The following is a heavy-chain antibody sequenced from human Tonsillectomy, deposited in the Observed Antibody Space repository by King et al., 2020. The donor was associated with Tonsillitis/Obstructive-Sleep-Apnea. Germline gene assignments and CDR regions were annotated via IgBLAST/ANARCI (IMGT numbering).Heavy chain of an antibody. J-gene: IGHJ6*02. Sequence: EVQLVESGGGLVQPGGSLRLSCAASGFIFSSYEMNWVRQAPGKGLEWVSYISSSGSTIYYADSVKGRFTISRDNAKNSLYLQMNSLRAEDTAVYYCAREEEVVTATYYYYYGMDVWGQGTTVTVSS. D-gene: IGHD2-21*02. V-gene: IGHV3-48*03. CDR2: ISSSGSTI. CDR1: GFIFSSYE. CDR3: AREEEVVTATYYYYYGMDV.